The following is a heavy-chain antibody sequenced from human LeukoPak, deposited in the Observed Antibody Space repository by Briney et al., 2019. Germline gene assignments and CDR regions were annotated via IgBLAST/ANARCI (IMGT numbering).Heavy chain of an antibody. Sequence: ASVKVSCKASGGTFSSYAISWVRQAPGQGLEWMGGIIPIFGTANYAQKFQGRVTITADESTSTAYMELSSLRSEDTAVYYCARVYCSGGSCYSGHYSAPYYFDYWGQGTLVTVSS. CDR3: ARVYCSGGSCYSGHYSAPYYFDY. CDR2: IIPIFGTA. J-gene: IGHJ4*02. CDR1: GGTFSSYA. D-gene: IGHD2-15*01. V-gene: IGHV1-69*13.